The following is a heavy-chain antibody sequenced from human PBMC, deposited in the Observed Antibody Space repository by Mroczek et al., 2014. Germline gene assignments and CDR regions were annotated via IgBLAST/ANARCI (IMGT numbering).Heavy chain of an antibody. Sequence: ESGGGVVQPGRSLRLSCAASGFTFSSYAMHWVRQAPGKGLEWVAVISYDGSNKYYADSVKGRFTISRDNSKNTLYLQMNSLRAEDTAVYYCAREYHPITMVRGVVPGGMDVWGQGTTVTVSS. V-gene: IGHV3-30-3*01. CDR2: ISYDGSNK. CDR3: AREYHPITMVRGVVPGGMDV. D-gene: IGHD3-10*01. CDR1: GFTFSSYA. J-gene: IGHJ6*02.